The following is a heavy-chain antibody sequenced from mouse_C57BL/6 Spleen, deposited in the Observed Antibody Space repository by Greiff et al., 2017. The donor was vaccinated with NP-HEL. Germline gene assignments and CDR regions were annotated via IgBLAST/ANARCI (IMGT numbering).Heavy chain of an antibody. J-gene: IGHJ1*03. Sequence: EVQGVESGGDLVKPGGSLKLSCAASGFTFSSYGMSWVRQTPDKRLEWVATISSGGSYTYYPDSVKGRFTISRDNAKNTLYLQMSSLKSEDTAMYYCASPLLDWYFDVWGTGTTVTVSS. CDR2: ISSGGSYT. V-gene: IGHV5-6*01. D-gene: IGHD2-10*01. CDR1: GFTFSSYG. CDR3: ASPLLDWYFDV.